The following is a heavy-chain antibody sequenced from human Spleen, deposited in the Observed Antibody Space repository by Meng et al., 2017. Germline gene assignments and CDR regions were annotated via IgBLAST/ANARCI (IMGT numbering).Heavy chain of an antibody. V-gene: IGHV3-11*01. D-gene: IGHD6-13*01. CDR3: ARGGDSSAWYGNYFDS. CDR2: ITGSGTTI. Sequence: QVQLVESGGGLVKPGGSLRLSCATSGFTFSDSYMRWIRQAPGKGLEWVSYITGSGTTIYYADSVKGRFTIYRDNAKSSLYLQMSSLRAEDTAVYYCARGGDSSAWYGNYFDSWGQGTLVTVSS. J-gene: IGHJ4*02. CDR1: GFTFSDSY.